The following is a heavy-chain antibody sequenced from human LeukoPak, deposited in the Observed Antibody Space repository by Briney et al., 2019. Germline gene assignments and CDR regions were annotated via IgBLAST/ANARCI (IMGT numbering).Heavy chain of an antibody. CDR3: ARVAVGGTHALDI. CDR2: IYYSGST. Sequence: PSETLSLTCTVSGGSISSSSYYWGWIRQPPGKGLEWIGSIYYSGSTYYNPSLKSRVTISVDTSKNQFSLKLSSVTAADTAVYYCARVAVGGTHALDIWGQGTMVTVSS. D-gene: IGHD1-26*01. V-gene: IGHV4-39*01. J-gene: IGHJ3*02. CDR1: GGSISSSSYY.